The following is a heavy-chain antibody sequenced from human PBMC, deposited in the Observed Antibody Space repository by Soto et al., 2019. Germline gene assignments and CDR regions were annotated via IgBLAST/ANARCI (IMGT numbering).Heavy chain of an antibody. V-gene: IGHV4-31*03. Sequence: QVQLQESGPGLVKPSQTLSLTCTVSGGSISSGGYYWSWIRQHPGKGLEWIGYIYYSGSTYYNPSLKSRVTISVDTSKNQFSLKLSSVTAADTAVYYCARDRSGNHGSAGYYYYYYGMDVWGQGTTVTVSS. CDR2: IYYSGST. CDR3: ARDRSGNHGSAGYYYYYYGMDV. J-gene: IGHJ6*02. D-gene: IGHD2-15*01. CDR1: GGSISSGGYY.